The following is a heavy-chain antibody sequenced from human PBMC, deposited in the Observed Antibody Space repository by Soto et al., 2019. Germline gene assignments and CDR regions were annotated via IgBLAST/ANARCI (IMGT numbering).Heavy chain of an antibody. CDR3: ARDWHYYDSSGYHAFDI. J-gene: IGHJ3*02. D-gene: IGHD3-22*01. V-gene: IGHV1-18*01. CDR1: GYTFTSYG. CDR2: ISAYNGNT. Sequence: ASVKVSCKASGYTFTSYGISWVRQARGQGLEWMGWISAYNGNTNYAQKLQGRVTMTTDTSTSTAYMELRSLRSDDTAVYYCARDWHYYDSSGYHAFDIWGQGTMVTVSS.